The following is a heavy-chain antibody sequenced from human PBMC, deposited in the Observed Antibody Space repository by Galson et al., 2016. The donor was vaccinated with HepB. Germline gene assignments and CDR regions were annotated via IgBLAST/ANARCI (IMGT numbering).Heavy chain of an antibody. CDR3: AKDWTKGYFDI. J-gene: IGHJ4*02. CDR1: RFTSWQG. Sequence: SLRLSCADSRFTSWQGVTWVRQAAGKGLEWVATISGSGGSTFYADSVKGRFTISRDISKKTVDLQMNNLRVDDTAVYYCAKDWTKGYFDIWGQGTLVTVSS. CDR2: ISGSGGST. D-gene: IGHD1/OR15-1a*01. V-gene: IGHV3-23*01.